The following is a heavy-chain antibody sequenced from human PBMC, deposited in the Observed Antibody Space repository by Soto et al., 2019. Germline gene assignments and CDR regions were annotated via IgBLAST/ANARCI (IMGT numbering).Heavy chain of an antibody. D-gene: IGHD1-7*01. Sequence: SETLSLTCAVHGGSFNSYYWNWIRQPPGKGLEWIGEINHSGSTNYNPSLKSRSTISIDTSKNQFSLKLSSVTAADTAVYYCARGRLELHYWGQGTLVTASS. CDR2: INHSGST. V-gene: IGHV4-34*01. CDR1: GGSFNSYY. J-gene: IGHJ4*01. CDR3: ARGRLELHY.